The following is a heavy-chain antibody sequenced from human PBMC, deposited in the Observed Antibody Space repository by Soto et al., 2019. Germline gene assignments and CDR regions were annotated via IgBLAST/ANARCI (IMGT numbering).Heavy chain of an antibody. CDR2: ISSNGGST. Sequence: GGSLRLSCSASGFTFSSYAMHWVRQAPGKGLEYVSAISSNGGSTYYADSVKGRFTISRDNSKNTLYLQMNSLRAEDTAVYYCAKRGVRYYYYGMDVWGQGTTVTVSS. CDR3: AKRGVRYYYYGMDV. J-gene: IGHJ6*02. CDR1: GFTFSSYA. D-gene: IGHD1-1*01. V-gene: IGHV3-64*04.